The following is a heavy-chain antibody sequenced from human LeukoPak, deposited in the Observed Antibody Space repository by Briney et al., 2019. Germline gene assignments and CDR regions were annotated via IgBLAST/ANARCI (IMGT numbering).Heavy chain of an antibody. Sequence: GSLRLSCAASGFTFSSYAMSWVRQAPGKGLEWVSSIRSSGDGTFYTDSVRGRFSISRDNSKNTLYLQMNSLTAEDTAVYYCARRDNYGGDVNYFASWGQGTLVTVSS. CDR2: IRSSGDGT. CDR1: GFTFSSYA. J-gene: IGHJ4*02. V-gene: IGHV3-23*01. D-gene: IGHD2-21*02. CDR3: ARRDNYGGDVNYFAS.